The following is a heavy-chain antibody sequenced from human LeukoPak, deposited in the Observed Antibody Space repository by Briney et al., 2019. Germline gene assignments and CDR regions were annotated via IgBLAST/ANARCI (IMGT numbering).Heavy chain of an antibody. V-gene: IGHV4-61*01. CDR3: AREGYSYGPFDY. Sequence: PSETLSLTCTVSGGSVSSGSYYWSWIRQPPGKGLEWIGYIYYSGSTNYNPSLKSRVTISVDTSKNQFSLKLNSVTAADTAVYYCAREGYSYGPFDYWGQGTLVTVSS. CDR2: IYYSGST. J-gene: IGHJ4*02. D-gene: IGHD5-18*01. CDR1: GGSVSSGSYY.